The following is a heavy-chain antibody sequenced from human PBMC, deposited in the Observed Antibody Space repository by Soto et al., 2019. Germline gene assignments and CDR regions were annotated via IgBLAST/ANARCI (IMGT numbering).Heavy chain of an antibody. D-gene: IGHD2-21*01. CDR3: AKGQAVVIATSYDY. CDR1: GFTFSSYA. J-gene: IGHJ4*02. V-gene: IGHV3-23*01. Sequence: PGGSLRLSCAASGFTFSSYAMSWVRQAPGKGLEWVSAISGSGGSTYYADSVKGRFTISRDNSKNTLYLQMNSLRAEDTAVYYCAKGQAVVIATSYDYWGQGTLVTVSS. CDR2: ISGSGGST.